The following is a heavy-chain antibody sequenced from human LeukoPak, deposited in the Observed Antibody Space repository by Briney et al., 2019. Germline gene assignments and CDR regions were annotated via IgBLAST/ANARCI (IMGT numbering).Heavy chain of an antibody. V-gene: IGHV3-33*01. CDR3: ARIRSSWVLDAFDI. CDR2: IWYDGSNK. J-gene: IGHJ3*02. Sequence: GGSLRLSCAASGFTFSSYGMHWVRQAPGKGLEWVAVIWYDGSNKYYADSVKGRFTISRDNSKNTLYLQMNSLRAEDTAVYYCARIRSSWVLDAFDIWGQGTMVTVSS. D-gene: IGHD6-13*01. CDR1: GFTFSSYG.